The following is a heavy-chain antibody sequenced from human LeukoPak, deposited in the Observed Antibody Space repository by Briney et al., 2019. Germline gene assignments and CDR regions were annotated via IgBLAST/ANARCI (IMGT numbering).Heavy chain of an antibody. Sequence: GESLKISCKGYIYSFTSYWIGWVRQMPGKGLEWMGIINAADSDTRYSPSFQGQVTISTDKSISTAYLQWSSLKASDTAMYYCARLGDYGMDVWGQGTTVAVS. J-gene: IGHJ6*02. CDR3: ARLGDYGMDV. CDR1: IYSFTSYW. V-gene: IGHV5-51*01. CDR2: INAADSDT.